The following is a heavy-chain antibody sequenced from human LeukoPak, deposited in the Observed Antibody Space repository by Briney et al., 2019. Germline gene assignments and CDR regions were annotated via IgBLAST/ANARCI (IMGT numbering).Heavy chain of an antibody. D-gene: IGHD3-10*01. V-gene: IGHV4-59*12. J-gene: IGHJ6*03. CDR3: ARDNYGSGSYFYYYYYMDV. CDR1: GGSISSYY. Sequence: SETLSLTCTVSGGSISSYYWNWIRQPPGKGLEWIGYIYYSGSTKYNPSLKSRVTMSVDTSKNQFSLKLSSVTAADTAVYYCARDNYGSGSYFYYYYYMDVWGKGTTVTISS. CDR2: IYYSGST.